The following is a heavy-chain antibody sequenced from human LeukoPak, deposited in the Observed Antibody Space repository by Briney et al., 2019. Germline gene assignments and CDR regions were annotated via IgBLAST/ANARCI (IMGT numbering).Heavy chain of an antibody. Sequence: GGSLRLSCAASGFTFSGSAMHWVRQASGKGLGWIGRIKNRANNYATAYAASVRGRFTISRDDSKNTSYLQMNSLKTEDTAVYYCTRLDGSYFRFDYWGQGTLVTVSS. CDR3: TRLDGSYFRFDY. CDR1: GFTFSGSA. CDR2: IKNRANNYAT. D-gene: IGHD1-26*01. J-gene: IGHJ4*02. V-gene: IGHV3-73*01.